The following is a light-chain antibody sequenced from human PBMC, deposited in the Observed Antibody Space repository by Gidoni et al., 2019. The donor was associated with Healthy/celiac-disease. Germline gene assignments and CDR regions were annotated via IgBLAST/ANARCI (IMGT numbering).Light chain of an antibody. CDR1: QSVSSSY. V-gene: IGKV3-20*01. J-gene: IGKJ2*02. CDR3: QQYGSSPRT. Sequence: ENVLTQSTGTLALSPGDRATLSCRASQSVSSSYLAWYQQKPGQAPRLLIYGASSRATGIPDRFSGSGSGTDFTLTISRLEPEDFAVYYCQQYGSSPRTFGQGTKLEIK. CDR2: GAS.